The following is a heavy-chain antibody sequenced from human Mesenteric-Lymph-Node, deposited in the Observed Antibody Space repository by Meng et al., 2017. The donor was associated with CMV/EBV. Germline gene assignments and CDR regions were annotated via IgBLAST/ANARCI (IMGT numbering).Heavy chain of an antibody. CDR3: VTSRSIFRY. Sequence: GESLKISCAASGFTITSYWMTWVRQAPGKGLEWVATIKEDGSEEYYEDSMKGRFTISRDNAKNSVFLQMSSLRAEDTAVYYCVTSRSIFRYWGQGALVTVSS. V-gene: IGHV3-7*01. CDR1: GFTITSYW. CDR2: IKEDGSEE. J-gene: IGHJ4*02. D-gene: IGHD3-3*02.